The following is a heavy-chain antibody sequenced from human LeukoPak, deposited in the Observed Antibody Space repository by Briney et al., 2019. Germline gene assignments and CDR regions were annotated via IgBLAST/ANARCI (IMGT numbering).Heavy chain of an antibody. CDR3: ARVQYYYDSSGKKYYFDY. J-gene: IGHJ4*02. V-gene: IGHV2-70*11. CDR2: IDWDDDK. CDR1: GFSLSTSGMC. D-gene: IGHD3-22*01. Sequence: SGPTLVNPTQTLTLTCTFYGFSLSTSGMCVSWIRQPTGKALEWLARIDWDDDKYYSTSLKTRLTICKDTSKNQVVLTMTNMDPVDTATYYCARVQYYYDSSGKKYYFDYWGQGTLVTVSS.